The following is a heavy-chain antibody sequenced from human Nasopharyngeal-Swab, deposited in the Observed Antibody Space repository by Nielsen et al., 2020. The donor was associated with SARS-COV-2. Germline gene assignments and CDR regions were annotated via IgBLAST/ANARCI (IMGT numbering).Heavy chain of an antibody. J-gene: IGHJ6*02. Sequence: KVSCKGSGYIFANYWIGWVRQMPGKGLEWMGVIYPGDSDTRCSPSFQGQVTISADKSISTAYLQWSSLKASDTAMYYCARRDSSGYYPHGMDVWGQGTTVTVSS. D-gene: IGHD6-19*01. CDR1: GYIFANYW. CDR2: IYPGDSDT. V-gene: IGHV5-51*01. CDR3: ARRDSSGYYPHGMDV.